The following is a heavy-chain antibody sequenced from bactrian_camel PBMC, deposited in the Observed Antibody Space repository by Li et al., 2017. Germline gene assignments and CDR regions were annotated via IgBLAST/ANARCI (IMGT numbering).Heavy chain of an antibody. CDR3: AAFCSGGYWSFKY. CDR2: IATGSGNT. D-gene: IGHD2*01. J-gene: IGHJ4*01. CDR1: GCTYNRNC. Sequence: HVQLVESGGGSVQAGGSLRLSCAASGCTYNRNCMAWIRQAPGKEREGVARIATGSGNTYYADFVKGRFTISQDNAKNTVYLQMNSLKPEDTAMYYCAAFCSGGYWSFKYWGQGTQVTVS. V-gene: IGHV3S1*01.